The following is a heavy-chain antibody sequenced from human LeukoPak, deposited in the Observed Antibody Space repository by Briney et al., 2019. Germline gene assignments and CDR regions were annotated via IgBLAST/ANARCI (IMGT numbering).Heavy chain of an antibody. V-gene: IGHV4-59*01. J-gene: IGHJ4*02. CDR2: IYYSGST. D-gene: IGHD5-24*01. CDR1: GGSISSYY. Sequence: SETLSLTCTVSGGSISSYYWSWIRQPPGKGLEWIGYIYYSGSTNYNPSLKSRVTISVDTSKNQFSLKLSSVTAADTAVYYCARGRDGYNYYYFDYWGLGTLVTVSS. CDR3: ARGRDGYNYYYFDY.